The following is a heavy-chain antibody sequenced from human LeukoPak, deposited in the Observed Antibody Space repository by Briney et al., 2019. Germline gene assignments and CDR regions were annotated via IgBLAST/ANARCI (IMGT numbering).Heavy chain of an antibody. CDR1: GFTVSSNY. D-gene: IGHD4-17*01. CDR3: ARVYGAVTYYFDY. J-gene: IGHJ4*02. V-gene: IGHV3-66*01. CDR2: IYSGGST. Sequence: GGSLRLSCAASGFTVSSNYVSWVRQAPGKGLEWVSVIYSGGSTYYADSVKGRFTISRDNSKNTLYLQMNSLRAEDTAVYYCARVYGAVTYYFDYWGQGTLVTVSS.